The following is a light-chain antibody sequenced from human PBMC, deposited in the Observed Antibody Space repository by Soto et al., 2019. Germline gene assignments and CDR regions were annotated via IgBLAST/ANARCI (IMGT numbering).Light chain of an antibody. Sequence: EIVLTRSPGTLSLSPGERATLSCRTSQSVSSSYLAWYQQKPGQAPRLLIYGASTRATGIPDRFSGSGSGTDFTLTISRLEPEDFAVYYCQQYGTSFWTFGQGNKV. CDR2: GAS. CDR3: QQYGTSFWT. V-gene: IGKV3-20*01. CDR1: QSVSSSY. J-gene: IGKJ1*01.